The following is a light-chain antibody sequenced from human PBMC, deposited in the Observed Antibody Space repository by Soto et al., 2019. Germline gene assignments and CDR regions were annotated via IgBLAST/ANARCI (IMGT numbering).Light chain of an antibody. CDR3: CSYAGASGDV. CDR2: DVT. J-gene: IGLJ1*01. Sequence: QSVLTQPASVSGAPGQSVTISCTGSNSDVGSYNLVSWYQQHPGKAPKLMIFDVTNRPSGVSDRFSGSKSGNTASLTITGLQAEDEADYYCCSYAGASGDVFGTGTKVTVL. CDR1: NSDVGSYNL. V-gene: IGLV2-23*02.